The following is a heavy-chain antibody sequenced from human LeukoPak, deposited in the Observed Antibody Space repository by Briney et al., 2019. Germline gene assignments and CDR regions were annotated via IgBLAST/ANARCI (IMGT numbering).Heavy chain of an antibody. CDR3: ARGKDSSGYYYFWFDC. CDR1: GYTFTSYD. Sequence: ASVKVSCEAAGYTFTSYDINWVRQATGQGLEWMGWMNPNSGNTGYAQKFQGRVTITRNTSISTAYMELSSLRSEDTAVYYCARGKDSSGYYYFWFDCWGQGTLVTVSS. V-gene: IGHV1-8*03. D-gene: IGHD3-22*01. J-gene: IGHJ4*02. CDR2: MNPNSGNT.